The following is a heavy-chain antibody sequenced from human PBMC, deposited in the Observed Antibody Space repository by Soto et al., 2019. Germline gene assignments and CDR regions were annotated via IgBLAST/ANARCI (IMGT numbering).Heavy chain of an antibody. J-gene: IGHJ6*02. CDR2: IYPSDSDT. V-gene: IGHV5-51*01. CDR1: GYSFTSYW. Sequence: GESLNIARNVSGYSFTSYWIGCVRQMPGKDPEWIGIIYPSDSDTRYTPSFQGQVTISADNSSRTAYLQWSSLKASDSAMYYCARLPQDYYYHAMDVWGQGIKLTVSS. CDR3: ARLPQDYYYHAMDV.